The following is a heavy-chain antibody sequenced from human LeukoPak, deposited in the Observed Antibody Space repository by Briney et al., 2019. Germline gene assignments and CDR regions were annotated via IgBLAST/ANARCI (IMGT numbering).Heavy chain of an antibody. CDR2: IIPIFGTA. Sequence: GASVKVSCKASGGTFSSYAISWVRQAPGQGLEWMGGIIPIFGTANYAQKFQGRVTITADESTSTAYMDLSSLRSEDTAVYYCARAGGYYDSSGYSLYYWGQGTLVTVSS. J-gene: IGHJ4*02. CDR1: GGTFSSYA. D-gene: IGHD3-22*01. V-gene: IGHV1-69*01. CDR3: ARAGGYYDSSGYSLYY.